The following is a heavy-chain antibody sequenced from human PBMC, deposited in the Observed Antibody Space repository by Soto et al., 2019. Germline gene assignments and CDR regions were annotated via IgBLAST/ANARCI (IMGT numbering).Heavy chain of an antibody. Sequence: QVQLVESGGGVVQPGRSPRLSCAASGFTFSSSAMHWVRQAPGKGLEWVAVISYDGSNKYYADSVKGRCTISRDNANNTVYLQMNSLKAEDTAVYYCARGIAAAGKSPYDAFDILGQGTMVTGSS. CDR2: ISYDGSNK. J-gene: IGHJ3*02. CDR3: ARGIAAAGKSPYDAFDI. V-gene: IGHV3-30-3*01. CDR1: GFTFSSSA. D-gene: IGHD6-13*01.